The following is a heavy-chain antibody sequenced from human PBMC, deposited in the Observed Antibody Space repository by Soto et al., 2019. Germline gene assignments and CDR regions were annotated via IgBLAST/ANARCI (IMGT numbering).Heavy chain of an antibody. D-gene: IGHD3-22*01. CDR1: GFSLSNARMG. V-gene: IGHV2-26*01. Sequence: VSGPTLVNPTETLTLTCTVSGFSLSNARMGVTWIRQPPGKALEWLAHIFSNDEKAYSPSLKSRLSIYKDTSKNQVVLTMSNMDPMDTATYYCARMGYYFDSTNRYPIWGQGTMVTVSS. CDR2: IFSNDEK. CDR3: ARMGYYFDSTNRYPI. J-gene: IGHJ3*02.